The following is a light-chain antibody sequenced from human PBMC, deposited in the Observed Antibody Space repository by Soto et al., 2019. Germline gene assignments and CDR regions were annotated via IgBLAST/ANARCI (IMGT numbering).Light chain of an antibody. V-gene: IGKV3-20*01. CDR3: QQFGRSPPSWT. J-gene: IGKJ1*01. CDR1: QSVSNSY. CDR2: DSS. Sequence: ETVLTQSPGTLSLSPGERATLSCRASQSVSNSYLAWYQQKPGQAPRLLIYDSSSRATGIPDRFSGSGSGADFTLTISRLEPEDFAVYYCQQFGRSPPSWTFGQGTKVEIK.